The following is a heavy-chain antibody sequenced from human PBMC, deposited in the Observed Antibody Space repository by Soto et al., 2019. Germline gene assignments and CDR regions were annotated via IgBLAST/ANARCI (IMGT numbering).Heavy chain of an antibody. Sequence: EVQLVESEGGLVQPGGSLRLSCAASGFAFGDYWMTWVRQAPGKGLEWVVNIKKDGSKKSYLDSVRGRFTISRDNTENSLFLQMNSLRAEDTALYYCARDVSPGSSGYYFDAFDIWGQGTTVTVSS. CDR1: GFAFGDYW. J-gene: IGHJ3*02. CDR3: ARDVSPGSSGYYFDAFDI. D-gene: IGHD6-25*01. CDR2: IKKDGSKK. V-gene: IGHV3-7*05.